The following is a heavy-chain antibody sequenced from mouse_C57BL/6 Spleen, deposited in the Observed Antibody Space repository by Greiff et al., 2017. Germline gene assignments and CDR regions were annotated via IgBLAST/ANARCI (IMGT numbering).Heavy chain of an antibody. J-gene: IGHJ2*01. D-gene: IGHD2-4*01. CDR2: IDPSDSYT. V-gene: IGHV1-59*01. Sequence: QVQLQQPGAELVRPGTSVKLSCTASGYTFTSYWMHWVKQRPGQGLEWIGVIDPSDSYTNYNQKFKGKATLTVDTSSITAYMQLSSLTSEDAAVYYCANIYYDYLDYWGQGTTLTVSS. CDR1: GYTFTSYW. CDR3: ANIYYDYLDY.